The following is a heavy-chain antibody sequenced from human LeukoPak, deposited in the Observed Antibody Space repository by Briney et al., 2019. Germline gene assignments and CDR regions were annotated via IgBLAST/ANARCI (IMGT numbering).Heavy chain of an antibody. CDR3: ARSRPYSSSSRIYFDY. Sequence: PGGSLRLSCAASGFTFSSYSMNWVRQAPGKGLEWIGEINHSGSTNYNPSLKSRVTISVDTSKNQFSLKLSSVTAADTAVYYCARSRPYSSSSRIYFDYWGQGTLVTVSS. CDR2: INHSGST. CDR1: GFTFSSYS. J-gene: IGHJ4*02. V-gene: IGHV4-34*01. D-gene: IGHD6-6*01.